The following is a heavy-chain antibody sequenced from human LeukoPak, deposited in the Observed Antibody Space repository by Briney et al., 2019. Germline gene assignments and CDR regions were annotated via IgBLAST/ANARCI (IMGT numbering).Heavy chain of an antibody. D-gene: IGHD2-15*01. CDR3: ASVKDYSWFDP. CDR2: IYYSGST. CDR1: GGSISSSSYY. V-gene: IGHV4-61*05. Sequence: TTSETLSLTCTVSGGSISSSSYYWGWIRQPPGKGLEWIGYIYYSGSTNYNPSLKSRVTISVDTSKNQFSLKLSSVTAADTAVYYCASVKDYSWFDPWGQGTLVTVSS. J-gene: IGHJ5*02.